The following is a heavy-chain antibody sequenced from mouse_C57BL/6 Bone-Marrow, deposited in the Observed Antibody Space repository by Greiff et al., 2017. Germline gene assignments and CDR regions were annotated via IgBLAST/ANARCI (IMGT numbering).Heavy chain of an antibody. Sequence: QVQLKESGPELVKPGASVKISCKASGYAFSSSWMNWVKQRPGKGLEWIGRIYPGDGDTNYNGKFKGKATLTADKSSSTAYMQLSSLTSEDSAVYFCARNDYVRDYFDYWGQGTTLTVSS. CDR3: ARNDYVRDYFDY. V-gene: IGHV1-82*01. CDR2: IYPGDGDT. CDR1: GYAFSSSW. D-gene: IGHD2-4*01. J-gene: IGHJ2*01.